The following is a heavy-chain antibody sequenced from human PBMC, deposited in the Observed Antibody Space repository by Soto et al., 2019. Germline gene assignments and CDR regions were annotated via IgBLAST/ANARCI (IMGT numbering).Heavy chain of an antibody. J-gene: IGHJ5*02. Sequence: QVQLVQSGAEVKKPGSSVKVSCKASADTFSHFAFSWVRQAPGKGLQWMGGIITFSGATIYAQKFQGRVTISADASTGTTYMELSSLTSEDTAVYYCARCPQGAVVRGYEWRWFDPWGQGTLVSVTS. CDR2: IITFSGAT. CDR1: ADTFSHFA. V-gene: IGHV1-69*01. D-gene: IGHD5-12*01. CDR3: ARCPQGAVVRGYEWRWFDP.